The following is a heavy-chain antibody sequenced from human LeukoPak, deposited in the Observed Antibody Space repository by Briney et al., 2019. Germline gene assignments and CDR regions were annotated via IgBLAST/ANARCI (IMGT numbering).Heavy chain of an antibody. J-gene: IGHJ3*02. CDR1: GFTFSSFA. V-gene: IGHV3-23*01. CDR3: AKGFYDNSASGVFDI. Sequence: GGSLRLSCAASGFTFSSFATSWVRQAPGKGLEWVSGISASGGSTYYADSVKGRVTISRDNSKNTLYLQMNSLRAEDTAVYYCAKGFYDNSASGVFDIWGQGTMVTVSS. D-gene: IGHD3-22*01. CDR2: ISASGGST.